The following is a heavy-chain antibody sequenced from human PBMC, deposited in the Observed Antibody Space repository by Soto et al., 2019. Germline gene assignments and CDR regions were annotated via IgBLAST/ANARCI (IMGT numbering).Heavy chain of an antibody. V-gene: IGHV3-23*01. Sequence: EVQLLESGGGLVQPGGSLRLSCAASGFTFSSYAMRWVRQAPGKGLEWVSAISGSGGSTYYADSVKGRFTISRDNSKNTLYRQMNSLRDEGTAVYYCARRGSGSYYDYWGQGTLVTVSS. CDR3: ARRGSGSYYDY. CDR2: ISGSGGST. D-gene: IGHD1-26*01. CDR1: GFTFSSYA. J-gene: IGHJ4*02.